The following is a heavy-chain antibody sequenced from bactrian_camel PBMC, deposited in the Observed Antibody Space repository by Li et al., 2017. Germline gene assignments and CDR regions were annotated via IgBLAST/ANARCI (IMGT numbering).Heavy chain of an antibody. CDR3: AAYALCDKWFPMVSYY. Sequence: VQLVESGGGLVQPGGSLRLSCAASGFTFSTEYFVWVRQAPGTGLEWVSRISSDGSDTFYADSVKGRFTISQDNAKTTVHLQMSSLKPEDTAMYRCAAYALCDKWFPMVSYYLAQGTQVTVS. CDR2: ISSDGSDT. D-gene: IGHD1*01. V-gene: IGHV3S6*01. CDR1: GFTFSTEY. J-gene: IGHJ4*01.